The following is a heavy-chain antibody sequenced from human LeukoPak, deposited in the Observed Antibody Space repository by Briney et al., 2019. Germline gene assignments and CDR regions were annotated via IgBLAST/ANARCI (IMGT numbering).Heavy chain of an antibody. Sequence: PSETLSLTCAVYGGSFSGYYWTWVRQPPGKGLEWIADILHTGSTNNNPSLKSRLTISVDTSKNQFSLKLTSVTAADTAVYYCARGRKKNSTPSEKKFSFYYSMDVWDKGTTVTVSS. CDR1: GGSFSGYY. CDR2: ILHTGST. D-gene: IGHD2/OR15-2a*01. J-gene: IGHJ6*03. V-gene: IGHV4-34*01. CDR3: ARGRKKNSTPSEKKFSFYYSMDV.